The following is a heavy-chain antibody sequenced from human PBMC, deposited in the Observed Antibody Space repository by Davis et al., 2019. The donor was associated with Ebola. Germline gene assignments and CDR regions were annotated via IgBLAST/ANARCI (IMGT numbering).Heavy chain of an antibody. V-gene: IGHV3-11*06. D-gene: IGHD3-9*01. J-gene: IGHJ4*02. Sequence: GESLKISCAASGFTFSDYYMSWIRQAPGKGLEWVSYISSSSSYTNYADSVKGRFTISRDNAKNSLYLQMNSLRDEDTAVYYCARDRYDYGDYWGQGTLVTVSS. CDR1: GFTFSDYY. CDR3: ARDRYDYGDY. CDR2: ISSSSSYT.